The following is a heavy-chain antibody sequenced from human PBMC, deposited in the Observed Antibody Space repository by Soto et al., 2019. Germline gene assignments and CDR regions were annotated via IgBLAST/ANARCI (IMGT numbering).Heavy chain of an antibody. CDR1: GGTFSSYA. Sequence: ASVKVSCKASGGTFSSYAISWVRQAPGQGLEWMGWIIAYYGTANYAQKLQGRVTMTTDTSTSTAYMELRSLRSDDTAVYYCARLGGYHDAFHIWGQGQWSPSPQ. CDR2: IIAYYGTA. J-gene: IGHJ3*02. V-gene: IGHV1-18*01. D-gene: IGHD3-16*02. CDR3: ARLGGYHDAFHI.